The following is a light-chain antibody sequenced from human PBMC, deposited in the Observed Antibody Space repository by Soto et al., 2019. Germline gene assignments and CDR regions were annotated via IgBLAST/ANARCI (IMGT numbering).Light chain of an antibody. Sequence: IQLTQSPSTLSASVVDRVTLTCRASQSVHTWLAWFLQKPGKAPKLLIYKATTLETGVPSRFSASGSGTEFTLTISSLQPDDFGTYFCQQYNNYLTFGQGTKVDI. J-gene: IGKJ1*01. V-gene: IGKV1-5*03. CDR3: QQYNNYLT. CDR1: QSVHTW. CDR2: KAT.